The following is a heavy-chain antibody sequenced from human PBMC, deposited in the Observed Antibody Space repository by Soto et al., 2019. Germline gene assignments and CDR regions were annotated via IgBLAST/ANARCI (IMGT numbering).Heavy chain of an antibody. D-gene: IGHD3-3*01. V-gene: IGHV1-18*04. Sequence: QVQLVQSGAEVKKPGASVKVSCKASGYTFTSYGISWVRQAPGQGLEWMGWISAYNGNTNYAQQLQGRVTMTTDTSTSTAYMELSSLRSDDTSVYYCARDPVDFWSGYYTRRERYFDYWGQGTLVTVSS. CDR3: ARDPVDFWSGYYTRRERYFDY. CDR2: ISAYNGNT. CDR1: GYTFTSYG. J-gene: IGHJ4*02.